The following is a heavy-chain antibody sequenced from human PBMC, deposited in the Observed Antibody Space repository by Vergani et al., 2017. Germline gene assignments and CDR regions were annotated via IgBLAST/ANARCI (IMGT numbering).Heavy chain of an antibody. CDR3: ARVNYGDSGPCLDY. J-gene: IGHJ4*02. V-gene: IGHV3-7*04. CDR2: IKQDGSET. CDR1: GFIFSNYW. D-gene: IGHD4-17*01. Sequence: EVQLVESGGGLVHPGGSLRLSCAGSGFIFSNYWLTWVRQAPGKGLEWVASIKQDGSETEYVDSVRGRFTISRDNAKKSVSLQMSGLRAEDTAVYYCARVNYGDSGPCLDYWGPGTLVTVSS.